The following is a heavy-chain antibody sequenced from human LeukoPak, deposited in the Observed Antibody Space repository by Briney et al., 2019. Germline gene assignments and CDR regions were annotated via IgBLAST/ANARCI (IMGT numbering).Heavy chain of an antibody. V-gene: IGHV4-61*08. D-gene: IGHD5-18*01. CDR2: VYYSGTT. CDR3: ARRVGHSYGVTGAGAFDI. CDR1: GGSISSGGYY. Sequence: SQTLSLTCTVSGGSISSGGYYWSWIRQTPGKGLEWIGYVYYSGTTYSNPSLKRRVTISLDTSKNQFSLRLSSVTAADTAVYYCARRVGHSYGVTGAGAFDIWGQGTLVTVSA. J-gene: IGHJ3*02.